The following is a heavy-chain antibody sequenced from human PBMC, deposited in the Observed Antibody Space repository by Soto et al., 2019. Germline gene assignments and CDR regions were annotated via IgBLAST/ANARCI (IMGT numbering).Heavy chain of an antibody. J-gene: IGHJ4*02. Sequence: PSETLSLTCTVSGVSISYGGFSWSWIRQSPGKGLEWIGYISHLESTYFHPSFKSRLTMSIARTRNQFSLKLSSVTAADMAVYYCARGGGYDSFDYWGQGVLVTVSS. CDR3: ARGGGYDSFDY. D-gene: IGHD5-12*01. CDR2: ISHLEST. CDR1: GVSISYGGFS. V-gene: IGHV4-30-2*06.